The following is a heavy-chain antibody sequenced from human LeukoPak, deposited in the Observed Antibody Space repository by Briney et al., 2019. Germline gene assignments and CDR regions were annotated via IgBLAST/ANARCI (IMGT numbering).Heavy chain of an antibody. J-gene: IGHJ5*02. CDR1: GGSISSGGYY. CDR3: ARGHWFDP. V-gene: IGHV4-31*03. CDR2: IYYGGST. Sequence: SETLSLTCTVSGGSISSGGYYWSWIRQHPGKGLEWIGYIYYGGSTYYNPSLRSRVTISVDTSKNQFSLKLSSVTAADTAVYYCARGHWFDPWGQGTLVTVSS.